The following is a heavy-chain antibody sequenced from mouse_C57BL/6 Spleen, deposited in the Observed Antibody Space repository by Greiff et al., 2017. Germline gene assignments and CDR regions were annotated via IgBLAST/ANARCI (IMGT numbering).Heavy chain of an antibody. Sequence: QVQLQQPGAELVRPGTSVKLSCKASGYTFTSYWMHWVKQRPGQGLEWIGVIDPSDSYTNYNQKFKGKATLTVDTSSSTAYLQLSSLTSEDSAVYYCARQGYGSTDCWGQGTTLTVSS. V-gene: IGHV1-59*01. D-gene: IGHD1-1*01. CDR1: GYTFTSYW. CDR2: IDPSDSYT. CDR3: ARQGYGSTDC. J-gene: IGHJ2*01.